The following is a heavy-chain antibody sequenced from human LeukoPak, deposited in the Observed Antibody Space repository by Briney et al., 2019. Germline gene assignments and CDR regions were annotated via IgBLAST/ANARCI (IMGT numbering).Heavy chain of an antibody. V-gene: IGHV3-30*02. D-gene: IGHD2-15*01. CDR1: GFTFSSYG. CDR2: IRYDGSNK. CDR3: AKDRGGGAYYYYYYMDV. Sequence: PGGSLRLSCAASGFTFSSYGMHWVRQAPGKGLEWVAFIRYDGSNKYYADSVKGRFTISRDNSKNTLYLQMNSLRAEDTAVYYCAKDRGGGAYYYYYYMDVWGKGTTVTVSS. J-gene: IGHJ6*03.